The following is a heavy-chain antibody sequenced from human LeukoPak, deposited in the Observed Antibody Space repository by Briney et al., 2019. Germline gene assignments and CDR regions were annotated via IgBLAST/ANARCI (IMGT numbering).Heavy chain of an antibody. CDR2: ISGSGGST. D-gene: IGHD6-13*01. J-gene: IGHJ4*02. CDR3: AKDRSGYSSS. CDR1: GFTFSSYA. V-gene: IGHV3-23*01. Sequence: GGSLRLSCAASGFTFSSYAMSWVRQAPGEGLEWVSAISGSGGSTYYADSVKGRFTISRGNSKNTLYLQMNSLRAEDTAVYYCAKDRSGYSSSWGQGTLVTVSS.